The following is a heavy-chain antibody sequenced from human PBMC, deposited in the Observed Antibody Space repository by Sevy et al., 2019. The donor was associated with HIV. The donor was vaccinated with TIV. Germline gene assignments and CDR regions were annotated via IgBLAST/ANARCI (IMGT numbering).Heavy chain of an antibody. V-gene: IGHV3-23*01. D-gene: IGHD2-2*01. CDR2: FRGSGGST. CDR1: GFTFSSYG. J-gene: IGHJ2*01. CDR3: TGTIVVVPAAFTWYFDL. Sequence: GGSLRLSCAASGFTFSSYGMSWVRQAPGKGLEWVSGFRGSGGSTYYADSVKGRFTISSDNSKNTLYLQMKSLRAEDTAVYYCTGTIVVVPAAFTWYFDLWGRGTLVTVSS.